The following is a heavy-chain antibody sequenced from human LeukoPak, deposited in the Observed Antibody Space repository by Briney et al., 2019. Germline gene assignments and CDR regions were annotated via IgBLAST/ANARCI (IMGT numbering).Heavy chain of an antibody. Sequence: SETLSLTCTVSGGSISGYYWSWIRQPAGKGLEWIGRIYISGSTNYNPSLKSRLTMSVDTSKNQFSLKLSSVTAADTAVYYCARHEGDGDHFDYWGQGTLVTVSS. V-gene: IGHV4-4*07. CDR2: IYISGST. CDR3: ARHEGDGDHFDY. D-gene: IGHD4-17*01. J-gene: IGHJ4*02. CDR1: GGSISGYY.